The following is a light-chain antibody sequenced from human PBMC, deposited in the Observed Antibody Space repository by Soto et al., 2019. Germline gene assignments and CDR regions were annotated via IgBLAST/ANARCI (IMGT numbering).Light chain of an antibody. CDR1: NTDVGSYNY. J-gene: IGLJ2*01. CDR2: EVS. Sequence: QSALTQPASVSGSPGQSITISCTGANTDVGSYNYVSWYQHHPGKAPKLIIYEVSNRPSGVSNRFSGSKSGSTASLTVSGLQAEDEAVYYCSSYTSSSAWVIFGGGTKL. CDR3: SSYTSSSAWVI. V-gene: IGLV2-14*01.